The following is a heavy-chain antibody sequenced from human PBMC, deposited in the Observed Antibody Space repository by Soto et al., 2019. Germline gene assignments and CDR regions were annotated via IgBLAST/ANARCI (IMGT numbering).Heavy chain of an antibody. CDR1: GGSFSGYY. CDR2: INHSGST. CDR3: ARRSHTNWTAY. Sequence: PSETLSLTCAVYGGSFSGYYWTWIRQPPGTGLEWIGEINHSGSTNYNPSLKSRVTISVDTSKNQFSLKLTSVTAADTAVYYCARRSHTNWTAYWGHGTQVTVPQ. V-gene: IGHV4-34*01. D-gene: IGHD2-8*01. J-gene: IGHJ4*01.